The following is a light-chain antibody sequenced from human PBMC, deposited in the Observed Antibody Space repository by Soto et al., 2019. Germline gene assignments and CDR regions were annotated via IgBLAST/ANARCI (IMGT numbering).Light chain of an antibody. CDR3: QQYNSYWGT. CDR2: DAS. J-gene: IGKJ2*01. CDR1: QSISSW. V-gene: IGKV1-5*01. Sequence: DIQMTQSPSTLSASVGDRVTITCRASQSISSWLAWYQQKPGKAPNLLIYDASSLESGVPSRFSGSGSGTEFTLTISSLQPDDFATYYCQQYNSYWGTFGQGTKLEIK.